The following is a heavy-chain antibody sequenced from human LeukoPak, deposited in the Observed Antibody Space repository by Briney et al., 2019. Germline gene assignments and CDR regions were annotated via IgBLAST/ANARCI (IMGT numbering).Heavy chain of an antibody. Sequence: SETLSLACTVSGGSISSGDYYWSWIRQPPGKGLEWIGYIYYSGSTYYNPSLKSRVTISVDTSKNQFSLKLSSVTAADTAVYYCARWYRLGNFDYWGQGTLVTVSS. D-gene: IGHD2-2*01. J-gene: IGHJ4*02. CDR1: GGSISSGDYY. CDR3: ARWYRLGNFDY. V-gene: IGHV4-30-4*01. CDR2: IYYSGST.